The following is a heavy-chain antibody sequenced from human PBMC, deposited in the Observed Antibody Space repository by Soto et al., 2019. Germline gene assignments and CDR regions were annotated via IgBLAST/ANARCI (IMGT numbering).Heavy chain of an antibody. Sequence: QVQLVQSGAEVKKPGSSVKVSCKASGGTFSSYAISWVRQAPGQGLEWMGGIIPIFGTANYAQKFQGRVTITEDESTSTAYMELSSLRSEDTAVYYCARGLLGVNYYYYYGMDVWGQGTTVTVSS. J-gene: IGHJ6*02. CDR2: IIPIFGTA. D-gene: IGHD3-16*01. CDR1: GGTFSSYA. V-gene: IGHV1-69*01. CDR3: ARGLLGVNYYYYYGMDV.